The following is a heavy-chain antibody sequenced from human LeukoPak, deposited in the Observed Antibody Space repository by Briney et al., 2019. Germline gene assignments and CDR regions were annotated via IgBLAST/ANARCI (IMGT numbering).Heavy chain of an antibody. Sequence: GASVKVSCKASGYTCTSYYMHGVRQAPGQGLEWMGVINPSGGSTSYAQKFQGRVTMTRDTSTSTVYMELSSLRSEDTAVYYCARVSMWNALKGMDVWGQGTTVTVSS. CDR1: GYTCTSYY. CDR2: INPSGGST. D-gene: IGHD1-1*01. J-gene: IGHJ6*02. V-gene: IGHV1-46*01. CDR3: ARVSMWNALKGMDV.